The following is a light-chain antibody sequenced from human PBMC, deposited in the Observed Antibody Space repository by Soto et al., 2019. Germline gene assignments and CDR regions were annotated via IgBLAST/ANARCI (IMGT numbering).Light chain of an antibody. V-gene: IGLV2-23*01. CDR2: EGN. Sequence: QSALTQPASVSGSPGQSITISCTGTSSDVGNYNLVSWYQQHPGKVPKLMIYEGNKRPSGASNRFSGSKSGNTASLTISGLQAEDDAAYYCCSYAGSSNFYVFGSGTKLT. J-gene: IGLJ1*01. CDR3: CSYAGSSNFYV. CDR1: SSDVGNYNL.